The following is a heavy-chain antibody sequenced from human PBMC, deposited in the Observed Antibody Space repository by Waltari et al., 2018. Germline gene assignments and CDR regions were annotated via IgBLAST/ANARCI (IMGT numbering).Heavy chain of an antibody. Sequence: EVQLVESGGGLVKPGGSLRLSCEASGFTFGSYNMHWVRQAPGKGLEWVSSISASSVYIYYADSVKGRFTISRDNAKNSQYLEMKSLGADDTAVYYCARGDLGYCSTARCFDFDSWGPRPLLPVSS. V-gene: IGHV3-21*02. CDR1: GFTFGSYN. CDR3: ARGDLGYCSTARCFDFDS. J-gene: IGHJ4*01. D-gene: IGHD2-2*01. CDR2: ISASSVYI.